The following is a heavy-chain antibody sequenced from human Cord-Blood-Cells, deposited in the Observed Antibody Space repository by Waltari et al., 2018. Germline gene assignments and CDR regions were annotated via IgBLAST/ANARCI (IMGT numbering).Heavy chain of an antibody. V-gene: IGHV4-39*01. J-gene: IGHJ4*02. Sequence: QLQLQESGPGLVKPSETLSLTCTVTGGSISSSSYYWGWIRQPPGKGLEWIGSIYYSGSTYSNPSLKSRVTISVDTSKNQFSLKLSSVTAADTAVYYCARGAYSSSSDYWGQGTLVTVSS. D-gene: IGHD6-6*01. CDR3: ARGAYSSSSDY. CDR2: IYYSGST. CDR1: GGSISSSSYY.